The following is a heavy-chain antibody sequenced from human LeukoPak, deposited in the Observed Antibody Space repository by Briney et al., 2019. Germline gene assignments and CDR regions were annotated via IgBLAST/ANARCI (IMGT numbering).Heavy chain of an antibody. CDR2: IYYSGST. CDR3: ARAGDVWSGYYIWFDP. J-gene: IGHJ5*02. CDR1: GGSISSGDYY. V-gene: IGHV4-30-4*01. Sequence: SETLSLTCTVSGGSISSGDYYWSWIRQPPGKGLEWIGYIYYSGSTYYNPSLKSRVTISVDTSKNQFSLKLSSVTAADTAVYYCARAGDVWSGYYIWFDPWGQGTLVTVSS. D-gene: IGHD3-3*01.